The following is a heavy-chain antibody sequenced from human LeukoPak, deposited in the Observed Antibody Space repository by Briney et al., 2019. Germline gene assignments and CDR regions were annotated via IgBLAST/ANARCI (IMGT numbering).Heavy chain of an antibody. CDR2: IKADGSGT. CDR1: GFTIGPYA. CDR3: ATWAFYHNLDV. J-gene: IGHJ6*02. D-gene: IGHD2/OR15-2a*01. V-gene: IGHV3-43*02. Sequence: GGALRLSCEASGFTIGPYAMYWVRQGPGRGLEWVAVIKADGSGTFADSVRGRFTTSRDISKNSLYLQMNSLTSEDTALYYCATWAFYHNLDVWGHGTTVIVSS.